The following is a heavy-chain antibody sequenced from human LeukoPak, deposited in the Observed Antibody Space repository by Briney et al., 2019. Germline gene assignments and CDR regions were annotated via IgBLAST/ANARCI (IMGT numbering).Heavy chain of an antibody. V-gene: IGHV3-72*01. Sequence: GGSLRLSCAASGFTFSDHYMDWVRQAPGKGLEWVGRTRNKANSYTTEYAASVKGRFTISRDDSKNSLYLQMNSLKTEDTAVYYCARDPPDSGYGSPFHDYWGQGTLVAVSS. D-gene: IGHD5-12*01. CDR2: TRNKANSYTT. J-gene: IGHJ4*02. CDR3: ARDPPDSGYGSPFHDY. CDR1: GFTFSDHY.